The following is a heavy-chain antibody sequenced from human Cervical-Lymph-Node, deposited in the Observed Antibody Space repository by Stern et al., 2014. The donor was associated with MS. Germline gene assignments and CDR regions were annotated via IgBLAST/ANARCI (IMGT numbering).Heavy chain of an antibody. Sequence: EVKLVESGGGVIQPGGSLRLSCTASGFTVSRDYMTWVRQAPGQGLGWVSLIQNVGSTFYTDSVKGRFTISRDDSKNTVYLHMTSLRAEDTAMYYCARDTSSPERSDWWGQGTLVTVSS. CDR1: GFTVSRDY. V-gene: IGHV3-53*01. CDR2: IQNVGST. CDR3: ARDTSSPERSDW. J-gene: IGHJ4*02. D-gene: IGHD1-1*01.